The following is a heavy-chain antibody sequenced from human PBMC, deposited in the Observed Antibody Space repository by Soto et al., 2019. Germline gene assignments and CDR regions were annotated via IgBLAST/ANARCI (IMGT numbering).Heavy chain of an antibody. V-gene: IGHV1-69*13. CDR1: GGTFSSYA. D-gene: IGHD3-22*01. CDR3: ARDPQNSSGYYSRSFDY. CDR2: IIPIFGTA. Sequence: SVKVSCKASGGTFSSYAISWARQAPGQGLEWMGGIIPIFGTANYAQKFQGRVTITADESTSTAYMELSSLRSEDTAVYYCARDPQNSSGYYSRSFDYWGQGTLVTVSS. J-gene: IGHJ4*02.